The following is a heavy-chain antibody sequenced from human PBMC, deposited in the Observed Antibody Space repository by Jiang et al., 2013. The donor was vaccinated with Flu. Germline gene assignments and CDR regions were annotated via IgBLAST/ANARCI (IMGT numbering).Heavy chain of an antibody. J-gene: IGHJ6*02. CDR3: ARRSDYYYYYGMDV. CDR1: YG. CDR2: ISAYNGNT. V-gene: IGHV1-18*04. Sequence: YGISXVRQAPGQGLEWMGWISAYNGNTNYAQKLQGRVTMTTDTSTSTAYMELRSLRSDDTAVYYCARRSDYYYYYGMDVWGQGTTVTVSS.